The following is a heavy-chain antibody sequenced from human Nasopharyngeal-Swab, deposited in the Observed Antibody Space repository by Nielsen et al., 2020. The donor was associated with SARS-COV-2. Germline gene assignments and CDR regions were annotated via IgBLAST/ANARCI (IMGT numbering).Heavy chain of an antibody. CDR2: ISSSGSTI. J-gene: IGHJ5*02. CDR3: ARDRHGYDILTGYRRANNWFDP. Sequence: LSLTCTVSGGSISSYYWSWIRQPPGKGLEWVSYISSSGSTIYYADSVKGRFTISRDNAKNSLYLQMNSLRAEDTAVYYCARDRHGYDILTGYRRANNWFDPWGQGTLVTVSS. V-gene: IGHV3-11*04. D-gene: IGHD3-9*01. CDR1: GGSISSYY.